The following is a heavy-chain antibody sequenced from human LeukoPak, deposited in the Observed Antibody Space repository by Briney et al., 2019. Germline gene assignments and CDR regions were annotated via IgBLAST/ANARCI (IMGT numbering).Heavy chain of an antibody. D-gene: IGHD3-22*01. V-gene: IGHV3-9*01. J-gene: IGHJ4*02. CDR3: AKDIGDDSSGYYTAFDY. Sequence: GGSLRLSCAASGFTFDDYAMHWVRQAPGKGLEWVSGISWNSGSIGYADSVKGRFTISRGNAKNSLYLQMNSLRAEDTALYYCAKDIGDDSSGYYTAFDYWGQGTLVTVSS. CDR2: ISWNSGSI. CDR1: GFTFDDYA.